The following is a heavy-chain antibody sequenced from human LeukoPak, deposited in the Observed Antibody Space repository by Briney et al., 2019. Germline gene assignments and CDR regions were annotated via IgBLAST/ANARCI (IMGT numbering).Heavy chain of an antibody. D-gene: IGHD3-22*01. V-gene: IGHV3-74*01. CDR3: AKAGSGSRYYYDSSGYYYGIDY. CDR1: GFTFSTYW. J-gene: IGHJ4*02. CDR2: LNSDGSIT. Sequence: GGSLRLSCAASGFTFSTYWMHWVRQAPGKGLVWVSGLNSDGSITGYVDSVKGRFTISRDNSKNTLYLQMNSLRAEDTAVYYCAKAGSGSRYYYDSSGYYYGIDYWGQGTLVTVSS.